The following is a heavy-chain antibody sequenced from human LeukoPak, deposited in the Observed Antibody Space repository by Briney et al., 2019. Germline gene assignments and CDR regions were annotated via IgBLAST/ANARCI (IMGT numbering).Heavy chain of an antibody. CDR1: RYSFTSYW. CDR3: ARRSDLSLDY. CDR2: ICPGNSDT. J-gene: IGHJ4*02. D-gene: IGHD3/OR15-3a*01. Sequence: GESLKISCKGSRYSFTSYWIGWVRQMPGKGLEWMGIICPGNSDTRYSPSFQGQVTISADKSISTAYLQWSSLKASDTAMYYCARRSDLSLDYWGQGTLVTVSS. V-gene: IGHV5-51*01.